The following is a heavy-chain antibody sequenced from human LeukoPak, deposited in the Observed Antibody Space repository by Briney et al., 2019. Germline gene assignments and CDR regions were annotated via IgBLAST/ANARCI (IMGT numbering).Heavy chain of an antibody. D-gene: IGHD2-2*01. Sequence: ASVTVSFKASGYTFTVYFMHWVRQAPGQGLEWMGWINPNSGGTNYAQKFQGRVTLTRDTSISTAYMELSRLRPDDTAVYYCASSIVYCSSTSCYFNWGQGTLVTVSS. CDR1: GYTFTVYF. J-gene: IGHJ4*02. CDR3: ASSIVYCSSTSCYFN. V-gene: IGHV1-2*02. CDR2: INPNSGGT.